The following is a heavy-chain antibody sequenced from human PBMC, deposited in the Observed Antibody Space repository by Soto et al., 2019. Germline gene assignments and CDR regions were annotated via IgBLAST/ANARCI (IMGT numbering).Heavy chain of an antibody. CDR1: GGSISSYY. CDR2: VFYTGIT. D-gene: IGHD6-25*01. V-gene: IGHV4-59*01. J-gene: IGHJ4*02. CDR3: AKWGAAAATT. Sequence: QVHLQESGPGLVKPSETLSLTCTVSGGSISSYYWSWIRQPPGKGLECIGYVFYTGITKYNPSFQSRATISGDTSRNQFSLNLMSVTAADTAVYYCAKWGAAAATTWGQGILVNVSP.